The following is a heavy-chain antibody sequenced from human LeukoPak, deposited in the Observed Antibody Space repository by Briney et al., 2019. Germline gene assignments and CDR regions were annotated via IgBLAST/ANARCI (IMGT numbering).Heavy chain of an antibody. Sequence: ASVKVSCKASGYTFTSYGISWVRQATGQGLEWMGWMNPNSGNTGYAQKFQGRVTMTRNTSISTAYMEPSSLRSEDTAVYYCARKGRYGSGRGGVDPWGQGTLVTVSS. CDR3: ARKGRYGSGRGGVDP. V-gene: IGHV1-8*02. CDR2: MNPNSGNT. J-gene: IGHJ5*02. CDR1: GYTFTSYG. D-gene: IGHD3-10*01.